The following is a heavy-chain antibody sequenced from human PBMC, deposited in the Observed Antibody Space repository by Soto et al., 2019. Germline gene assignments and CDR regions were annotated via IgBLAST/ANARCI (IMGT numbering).Heavy chain of an antibody. CDR1: GFTFSSSA. V-gene: IGHV3-23*01. J-gene: IGHJ4*02. Sequence: EVQLLESGGGLVQPGGSLRLPCAASGFTFSSSAMNWVRQAPGKGLEWVSAISGSGGNTYYADSVKGRFTISRDNSKNTLYLQMNSLRAEDTAVYYCAKDLGSSAWYPFDCWGQGTLVTVSS. CDR2: ISGSGGNT. D-gene: IGHD6-19*01. CDR3: AKDLGSSAWYPFDC.